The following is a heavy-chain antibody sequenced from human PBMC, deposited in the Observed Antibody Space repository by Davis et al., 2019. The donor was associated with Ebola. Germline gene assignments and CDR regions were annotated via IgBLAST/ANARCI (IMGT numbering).Heavy chain of an antibody. CDR2: IVVGSGNT. CDR1: GFTFISSA. D-gene: IGHD6-13*01. Sequence: SVKVSCKASGFTFISSAMQWVRQARGQRLEWIGWIVVGSGNTNYAQKFQERVTITRDMSTSTAYMELSSLRSEDTAVYYCASSRKAAAGTPYYYYGMDVWGQGTTVTVSS. J-gene: IGHJ6*02. V-gene: IGHV1-58*02. CDR3: ASSRKAAAGTPYYYYGMDV.